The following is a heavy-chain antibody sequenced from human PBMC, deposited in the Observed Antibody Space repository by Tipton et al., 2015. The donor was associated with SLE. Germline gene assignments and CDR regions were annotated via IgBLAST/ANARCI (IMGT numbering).Heavy chain of an antibody. V-gene: IGHV4-61*09. D-gene: IGHD4-23*01. CDR2: IYTSGST. J-gene: IGHJ4*02. CDR3: ARDLEGYGGNPGGY. CDR1: GGSISSGSYY. Sequence: TLSLTCTVSGGSISSGSYYWSWIRQPAGKGLEWIGYIYTSGSTNYNPSLKSRVTISVGTSKNQFSLKLSSVTAADTAVYYCARDLEGYGGNPGGYWGQGTLVTVSS.